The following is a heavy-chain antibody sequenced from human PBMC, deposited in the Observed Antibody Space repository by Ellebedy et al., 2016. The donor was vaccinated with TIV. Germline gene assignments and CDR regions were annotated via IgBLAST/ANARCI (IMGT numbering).Heavy chain of an antibody. CDR3: ARGGSGSVV. CDR1: GFTFSNAW. D-gene: IGHD1-26*01. J-gene: IGHJ3*01. CDR2: IRSEPDGGTT. Sequence: PGGSLRLSCAASGFTFSNAWMNRVRQVPGKGLEWVGRIRSEPDGGTTDYAAPVKGRFTISRDDSKNTRYLQMNSLKTEDTAVYYCARGGSGSVVWGQGTMVTVSS. V-gene: IGHV3-15*07.